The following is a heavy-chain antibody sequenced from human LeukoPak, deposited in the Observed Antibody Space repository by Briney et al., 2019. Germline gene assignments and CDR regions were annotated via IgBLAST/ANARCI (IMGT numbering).Heavy chain of an antibody. Sequence: GASVKVSCKASGYMFNIYGISRVRQAPGQGLEWMGWISAFNGNTNYARNFQDRVTMTTDTSTSTAYMELTSLRSDDTAVYYCARSPPSTGYDRFDTWGQGTLVTVSS. D-gene: IGHD5-12*01. J-gene: IGHJ4*02. CDR1: GYMFNIYG. V-gene: IGHV1-18*01. CDR2: ISAFNGNT. CDR3: ARSPPSTGYDRFDT.